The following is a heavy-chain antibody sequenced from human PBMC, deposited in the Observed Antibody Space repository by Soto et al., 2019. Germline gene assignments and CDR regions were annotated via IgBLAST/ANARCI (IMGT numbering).Heavy chain of an antibody. V-gene: IGHV3-30-3*01. J-gene: IGHJ4*02. CDR3: AGQGRGWATVPHFAY. D-gene: IGHD4-4*01. CDR2: ISYDGSNK. CDR1: GFTFSSYA. Sequence: PGGSLRLSCAASGFTFSSYAMHWVRQAPGKGLEWVAVISYDGSNKYYADSVKGRFTISRDNSKNTLYLQMNSLRAEDTGVYYCAGQGRGWATVPHFAYWGQGTLVTVSS.